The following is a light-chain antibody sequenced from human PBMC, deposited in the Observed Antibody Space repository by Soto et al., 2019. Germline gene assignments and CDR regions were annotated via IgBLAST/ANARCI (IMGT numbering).Light chain of an antibody. CDR3: QQYNNWPPIT. CDR1: QSVSSN. Sequence: ELVITQSRATLSVSPGGRATLYCRASQSVSSNLAWYQQKPGQAPRLLIYGASTRATGIPARFSVSGSGTEFTLTISSLQSEDFAVYYCQQYNNWPPITLGQGTRLEIK. V-gene: IGKV3-15*01. J-gene: IGKJ5*01. CDR2: GAS.